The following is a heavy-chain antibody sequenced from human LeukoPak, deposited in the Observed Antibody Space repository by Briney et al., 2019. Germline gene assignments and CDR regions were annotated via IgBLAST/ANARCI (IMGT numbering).Heavy chain of an antibody. CDR3: ARDAGYGYDRFDY. CDR1: GFTFSSYS. D-gene: IGHD5-18*01. Sequence: GGSLRLSCAASGFTFSSYSMNWVRQAPGKGLDWVSSITRSSYIYYADSVKGRFTISRDNAKNSLYLQMNRLGVEDTAVYYCARDAGYGYDRFDYWGQGTQVTVSS. CDR2: ITRSSYI. V-gene: IGHV3-21*01. J-gene: IGHJ4*02.